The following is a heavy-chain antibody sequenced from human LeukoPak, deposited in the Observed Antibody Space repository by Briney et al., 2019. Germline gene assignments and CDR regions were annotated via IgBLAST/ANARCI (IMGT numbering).Heavy chain of an antibody. CDR3: ARRLGYTYGRGYWYFDL. D-gene: IGHD5-18*01. V-gene: IGHV2-5*02. Sequence: SGPTLVNPTQTLTLTCTFSGFSLSTGGVGVSWIRQPPGKALEWLALIYWDDDKRYSPSLRSRLTITKDTSKNQVVLTMTNMDPVDTATYYCARRLGYTYGRGYWYFDLWGRGTLVTVSS. J-gene: IGHJ2*01. CDR2: IYWDDDK. CDR1: GFSLSTGGVG.